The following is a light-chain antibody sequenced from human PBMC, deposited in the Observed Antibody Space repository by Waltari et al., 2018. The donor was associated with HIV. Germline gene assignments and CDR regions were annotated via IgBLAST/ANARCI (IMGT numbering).Light chain of an antibody. V-gene: IGLV2-23*02. J-gene: IGLJ1*01. CDR1: SSDVGSYNL. CDR3: CSYAGSSTYV. CDR2: EVS. Sequence: QSALTQPASVSGSPGQSITISCTGTSSDVGSYNLVSWYQQHPGKAPKLMIYEVSKRPPGVSNRSSGSKSGNTASLTISGLQAEDEADYYCCSYAGSSTYVFGTGTKVTVL.